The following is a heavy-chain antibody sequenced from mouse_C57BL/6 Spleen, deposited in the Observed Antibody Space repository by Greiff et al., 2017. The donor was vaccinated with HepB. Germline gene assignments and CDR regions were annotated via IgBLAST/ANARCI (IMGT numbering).Heavy chain of an antibody. CDR1: GFSLTSYG. Sequence: VKVEESGPGLVAPSQSLSITCTVSGFSLTSYGVHWVRQPPGKGLEWLVVIWSDGSTTYNSALKSRLSISKDNSKSQVFLKMNSLQTDDTAMYYCARGDSSGLDYWGQGTTLTVSS. J-gene: IGHJ2*01. D-gene: IGHD3-2*02. V-gene: IGHV2-6*03. CDR3: ARGDSSGLDY. CDR2: IWSDGST.